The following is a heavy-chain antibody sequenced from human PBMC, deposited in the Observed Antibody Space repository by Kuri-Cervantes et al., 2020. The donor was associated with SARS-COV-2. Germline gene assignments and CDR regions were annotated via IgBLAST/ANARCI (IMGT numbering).Heavy chain of an antibody. D-gene: IGHD1-26*01. CDR1: GFTFSDYY. V-gene: IGHV3-11*04. J-gene: IGHJ4*02. CDR3: AREYIVGATFDY. Sequence: GGSLRLSCAASGFTFSDYYMTWIRKVPGKGLEWVSYIDYSGDNTYLADSVEGRFTISRDNAKNLVYLQMNSLRAEDTAVYYCAREYIVGATFDYWGQGTLVTVSS. CDR2: IDYSGDNT.